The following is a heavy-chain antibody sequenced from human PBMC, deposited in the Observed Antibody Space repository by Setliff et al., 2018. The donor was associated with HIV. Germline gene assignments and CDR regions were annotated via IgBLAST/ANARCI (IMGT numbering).Heavy chain of an antibody. Sequence: ASVKVSCKASGYTFTSYDINGVRQATGQGLEWMGWMNPNSGNTGYAQKFQGRVTITRNTSISTAYMELSSLRSEDTAVYYCARDRYYDYVWGSLLGYYYGMDVWGQGTTVTVSS. J-gene: IGHJ6*02. CDR2: MNPNSGNT. CDR3: ARDRYYDYVWGSLLGYYYGMDV. D-gene: IGHD3-16*01. CDR1: GYTFTSYD. V-gene: IGHV1-8*03.